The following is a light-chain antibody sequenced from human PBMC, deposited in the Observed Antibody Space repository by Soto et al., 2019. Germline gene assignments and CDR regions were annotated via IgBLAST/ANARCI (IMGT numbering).Light chain of an antibody. Sequence: EIVLTQSPGTLSLSPGERATLSCRASQSVSSSHLAWYQQKPGQPPRLLIYGASSRATGIPDRFSGSESGTDFTLTINRLEPEDFAVYFCQQYDNSLTWTFGQGTKVDIK. J-gene: IGKJ1*01. CDR1: QSVSSSH. CDR3: QQYDNSLTWT. CDR2: GAS. V-gene: IGKV3-20*01.